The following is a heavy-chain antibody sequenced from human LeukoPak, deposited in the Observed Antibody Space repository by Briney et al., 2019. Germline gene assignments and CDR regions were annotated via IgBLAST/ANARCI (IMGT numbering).Heavy chain of an antibody. V-gene: IGHV1-69*05. J-gene: IGHJ4*02. CDR3: ARTPDSSGWFAHFDY. D-gene: IGHD6-19*01. CDR2: IIPIFGTA. CDR1: GGTFSSYA. Sequence: PVKVSCKASGGTFSSYAISWVRQAPGQGLEWMGGIIPIFGTANYAQKFQGRVTITTDESTSTAYMELSSLRSEDTAVYYCARTPDSSGWFAHFDYWGQGTLVTVSS.